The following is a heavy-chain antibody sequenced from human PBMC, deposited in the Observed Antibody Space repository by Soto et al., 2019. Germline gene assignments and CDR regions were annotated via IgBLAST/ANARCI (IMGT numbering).Heavy chain of an antibody. CDR3: ARVRAVRGVSRSIKFDY. Sequence: ASVKVSCKASGGTFSSYAISWVRQAPGQGLEWMGGIIPIFGTANYAQKFQGRVTITADESTSTAYMELSSLRSEDTAVYYCARVRAVRGVSRSIKFDYWGQGTLVTVSS. V-gene: IGHV1-69*13. CDR1: GGTFSSYA. J-gene: IGHJ4*02. CDR2: IIPIFGTA. D-gene: IGHD3-10*01.